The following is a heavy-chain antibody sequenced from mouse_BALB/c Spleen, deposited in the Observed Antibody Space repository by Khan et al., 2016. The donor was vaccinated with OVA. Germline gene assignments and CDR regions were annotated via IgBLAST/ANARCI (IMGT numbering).Heavy chain of an antibody. J-gene: IGHJ3*01. CDR2: IIPSNDYT. D-gene: IGHD2-14*01. CDR1: GYTFTTYT. V-gene: IGHV1-4*01. Sequence: VQLQQSGAELARPGASVKMSCKASGYTFTTYTIHWVKQRPGQGLEWIGYIIPSNDYTNYNQKFKDRATLTADKSSSTAYMQLSSLTSEDSAVYYCAREGAYYRSDGWFAYWCQGTLVTVSA. CDR3: AREGAYYRSDGWFAY.